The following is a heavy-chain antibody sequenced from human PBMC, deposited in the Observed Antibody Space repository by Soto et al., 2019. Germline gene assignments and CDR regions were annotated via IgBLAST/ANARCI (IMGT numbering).Heavy chain of an antibody. CDR3: ARRGYCSGGSCYGYYYYYGMDV. Sequence: PGESLKISCKGSGYSFTSYWIGWVRQMPGKGLEWMGIIYPGDSDTRYSPSFQGQVTISADKSISTAYLQWSSLKASDTAMYYCARRGYCSGGSCYGYYYYYGMDVWGQGTTVTVSS. CDR1: GYSFTSYW. J-gene: IGHJ6*02. V-gene: IGHV5-51*01. CDR2: IYPGDSDT. D-gene: IGHD2-15*01.